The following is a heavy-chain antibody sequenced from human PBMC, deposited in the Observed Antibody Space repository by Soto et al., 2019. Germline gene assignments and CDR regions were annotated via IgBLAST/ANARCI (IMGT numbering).Heavy chain of an antibody. CDR1: GGSFTSLI. D-gene: IGHD2-15*01. J-gene: IGHJ6*02. Sequence: QVQLVQSGAEVKKPGSSVKVSCKASGGSFTSLIITWVRQAPGQGLEWMGRIIPVLGVEYYAQKFQGRVTITADNSTTTAYMELTSLTSEDTAVYYCAQSPNPGYATPSSYGMDVWGRGTTVTVSS. CDR3: AQSPNPGYATPSSYGMDV. CDR2: IIPVLGVE. V-gene: IGHV1-69*02.